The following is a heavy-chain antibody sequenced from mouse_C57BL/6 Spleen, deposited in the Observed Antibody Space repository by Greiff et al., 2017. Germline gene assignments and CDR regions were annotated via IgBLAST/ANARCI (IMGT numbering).Heavy chain of an antibody. CDR1: GYTFTSYW. V-gene: IGHV1-74*01. CDR3: AIEAYSNAWFAY. Sequence: QVQLQQPGAELVKPGASVKVSCKASGYTFTSYWMHWVKQRPGQGLEWIGRIHPSDSDTNYNQKFKGKATLTVDKSSSTAYMQLSRLTSEDSAVYYCAIEAYSNAWFAYWGQGTLVTVSA. CDR2: IHPSDSDT. J-gene: IGHJ3*01. D-gene: IGHD2-5*01.